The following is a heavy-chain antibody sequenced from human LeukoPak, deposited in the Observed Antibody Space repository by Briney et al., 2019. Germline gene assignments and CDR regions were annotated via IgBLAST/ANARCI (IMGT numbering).Heavy chain of an antibody. D-gene: IGHD1-26*01. V-gene: IGHV3-23*01. CDR3: ARDLQGAMAT. CDR2: ISGSGSRT. CDR1: GFTFSTNA. Sequence: GGSLRLSCVASGFTFSTNAMSWVRQAPGKGLEWVSAISGSGSRTYYANSVKGRFTISRDNTKNSLYLQMNSLRAEDTAVYYCARDLQGAMATWGQGTLVTVSS. J-gene: IGHJ5*02.